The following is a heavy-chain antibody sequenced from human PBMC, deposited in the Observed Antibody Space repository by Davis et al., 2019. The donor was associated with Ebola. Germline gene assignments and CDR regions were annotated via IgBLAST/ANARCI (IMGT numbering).Heavy chain of an antibody. J-gene: IGHJ5*02. V-gene: IGHV5-10-1*01. CDR1: GYSFTSYW. CDR2: IDPSDSYT. Sequence: GESLKISCKGSGYSFTSYWISWVRQMPGKGLEWMGRIDPSDSYTNYRPSFQGHATISADKSISTAYLQWSSLKASDTAMYYCARHWTRIGYCSGGSCYGDWFDPWGQGTLVTVSS. CDR3: ARHWTRIGYCSGGSCYGDWFDP. D-gene: IGHD2-15*01.